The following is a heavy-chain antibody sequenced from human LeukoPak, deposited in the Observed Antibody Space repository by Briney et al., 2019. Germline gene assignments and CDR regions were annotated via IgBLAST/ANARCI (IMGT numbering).Heavy chain of an antibody. J-gene: IGHJ6*02. D-gene: IGHD3-3*01. CDR1: GFTFSSYS. V-gene: IGHV4-34*01. Sequence: GSLRLSCAASGFTFSSYSMNWVRQPPGKGLEWIGEINHSGSTNYNPSLKSRVTISVDTSKNQFSLKLSSVTAADTAVYYCASMYYDFWSGPTFYYYYYYGMDVWGQGTTVTVSS. CDR2: INHSGST. CDR3: ASMYYDFWSGPTFYYYYYYGMDV.